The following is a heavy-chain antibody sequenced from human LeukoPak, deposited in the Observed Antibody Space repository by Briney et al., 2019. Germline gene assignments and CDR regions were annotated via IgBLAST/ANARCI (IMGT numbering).Heavy chain of an antibody. D-gene: IGHD3-3*01. CDR1: GYSISSGYY. CDR2: TYHSGST. V-gene: IGHV4-38-2*02. J-gene: IGHJ4*02. CDR3: ARDLWYYDFWSGYYNNFDY. Sequence: SETLSLTCTVSGYSISSGYYWGWIRQPPGKGLEWIGSTYHSGSTYYNPSLKSRVTISVDTSKNQFSLKLSSVTAADTAVYYCARDLWYYDFWSGYYNNFDYWGQGTLVTVSS.